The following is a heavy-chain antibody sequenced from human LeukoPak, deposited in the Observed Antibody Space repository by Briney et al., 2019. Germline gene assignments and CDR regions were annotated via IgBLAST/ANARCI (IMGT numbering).Heavy chain of an antibody. D-gene: IGHD2-15*01. Sequence: ASVKVSCKASGYTFTCYYMHWVRQAPGQGLEWMGWINPNSGGTNYAQKFQGWVTMTRDTSISTAYMELSRLRSDDTAVYCCARGYCSGGSCYGWFDPWGQGTLVTVSS. J-gene: IGHJ5*02. CDR2: INPNSGGT. CDR1: GYTFTCYY. CDR3: ARGYCSGGSCYGWFDP. V-gene: IGHV1-2*04.